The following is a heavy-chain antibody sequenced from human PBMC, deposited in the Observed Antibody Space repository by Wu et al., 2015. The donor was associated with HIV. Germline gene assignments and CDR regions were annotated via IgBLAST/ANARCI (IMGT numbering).Heavy chain of an antibody. CDR1: GDTFTTYY. CDR2: INPSGGST. V-gene: IGHV1-46*01. Sequence: QVQLVQSGAEVKKPGASVKVSCKTSGDTFTTYYIHWVRQAPGQGLEWMGIINPSGGSTNYAQKFQGKVTMTRDTSTSTVYMELSSLRAEDTAVYYCASELQEPGGYYYYYGMDVWGQGTTVTVSS. D-gene: IGHD1-14*01. J-gene: IGHJ6*02. CDR3: ASELQEPGGYYYYYGMDV.